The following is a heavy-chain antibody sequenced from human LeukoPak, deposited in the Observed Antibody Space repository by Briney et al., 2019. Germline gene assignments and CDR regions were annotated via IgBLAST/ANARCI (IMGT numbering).Heavy chain of an antibody. CDR3: ARGVRNYDYVWGGYSY. V-gene: IGHV3-21*01. Sequence: GGSLRLSCAASGFTFSSYSMNWVRQAPGKGLEWVSSISSSSSYIYYADSVKGRFTISRDNAKNSLYLQMNSLRAEDTAVYYCARGVRNYDYVWGGYSYWGQGTLVTVSS. CDR2: ISSSSSYI. D-gene: IGHD3-16*01. J-gene: IGHJ4*02. CDR1: GFTFSSYS.